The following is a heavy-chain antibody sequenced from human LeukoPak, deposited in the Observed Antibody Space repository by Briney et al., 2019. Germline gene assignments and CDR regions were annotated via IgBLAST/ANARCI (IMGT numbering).Heavy chain of an antibody. J-gene: IGHJ4*02. V-gene: IGHV4-39*07. D-gene: IGHD5-12*01. CDR2: IDYSGNT. Sequence: SETLSLTCTVSGGSISRSGYCWGWIRQPPGKGLEWIGSIDYSGNTNYNPSLKSRVTISLDTSKNQFSLKLNSVTAADTAVYYCARVNFGYAFYWGQGTLVTVSS. CDR3: ARVNFGYAFY. CDR1: GGSISRSGYC.